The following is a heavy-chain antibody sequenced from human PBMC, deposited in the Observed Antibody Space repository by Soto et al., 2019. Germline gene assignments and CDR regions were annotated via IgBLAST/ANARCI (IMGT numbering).Heavy chain of an antibody. CDR2: ISYDGSNK. Sequence: GGSLRLSCAASGFTFSNYGMHWVRQAPGKGLEWVAVISYDGSNKYYADSVKGRFPISRDNSKNTLYLQMNSLRAEDTAVYYCAKDQASGYYGMDVWGQGTTVTV. J-gene: IGHJ6*02. CDR3: AKDQASGYYGMDV. CDR1: GFTFSNYG. V-gene: IGHV3-30*18.